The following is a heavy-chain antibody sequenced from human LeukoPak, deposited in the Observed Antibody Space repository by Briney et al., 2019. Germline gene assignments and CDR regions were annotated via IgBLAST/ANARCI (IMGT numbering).Heavy chain of an antibody. CDR2: MNPNSGNT. D-gene: IGHD3-10*01. CDR1: GYTFTSYD. CDR3: AREHGSGRGFVY. Sequence: ASVKVSCKASGYTFTSYDINWVRQATGQGLEWMGWMNPNSGNTGYAQKFQGRVTMTRNTSISTAYMELSSLRSEDTAVYYCAREHGSGRGFVYWGQGTLVTVSS. J-gene: IGHJ4*02. V-gene: IGHV1-8*01.